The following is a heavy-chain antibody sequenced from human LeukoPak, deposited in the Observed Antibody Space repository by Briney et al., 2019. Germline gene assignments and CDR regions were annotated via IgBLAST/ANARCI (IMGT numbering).Heavy chain of an antibody. CDR2: IYRSGTT. CDR3: ARDRISAGPIGY. V-gene: IGHV4-4*02. D-gene: IGHD2-15*01. J-gene: IGHJ4*02. CDR1: GGSISSTNW. Sequence: SGTLSLTCAVSGGSISSTNWWSWVRQPPGKGLEWIGEIYRSGTTNYKPSLKSRVTISLDKSRNHFSLKLTSVTAADSAVYYCARDRISAGPIGYWGQGTLVTVSS.